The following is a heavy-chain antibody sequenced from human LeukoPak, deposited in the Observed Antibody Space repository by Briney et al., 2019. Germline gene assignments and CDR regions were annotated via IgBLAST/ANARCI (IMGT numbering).Heavy chain of an antibody. CDR1: GGTFSSYA. D-gene: IGHD2-21*01. Sequence: ASVKVSCKASGGTFSSYAISWVRQAPGQGLEWMGGIIPIFGKANYAQKFQGRVTIATDESTSKAYMELSSLRSEDTAVYYCASRREEWGRLDYYYYMDVWGKGTTVTVSS. J-gene: IGHJ6*03. V-gene: IGHV1-69*05. CDR3: ASRREEWGRLDYYYYMDV. CDR2: IIPIFGKA.